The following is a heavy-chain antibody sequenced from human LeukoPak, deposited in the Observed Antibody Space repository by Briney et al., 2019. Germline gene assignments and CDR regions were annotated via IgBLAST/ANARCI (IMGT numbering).Heavy chain of an antibody. D-gene: IGHD3-22*01. J-gene: IGHJ4*02. Sequence: GASAKVSCKASGYTFTSYYMHWVRQAPGQGLEWMGIINPSGGSTSYAQKFQGRVTMTRDTSTSTVYMELSSLRSEDTAVYYCARDPGSSGYFDYFDYWGQGTLVTVSS. CDR2: INPSGGST. V-gene: IGHV1-46*01. CDR1: GYTFTSYY. CDR3: ARDPGSSGYFDYFDY.